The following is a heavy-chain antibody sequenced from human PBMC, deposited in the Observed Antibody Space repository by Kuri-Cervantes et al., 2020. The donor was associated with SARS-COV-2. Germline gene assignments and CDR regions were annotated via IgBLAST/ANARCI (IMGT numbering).Heavy chain of an antibody. CDR2: IRYDGSNK. CDR3: ARAFREPELLWFGELSFSPNWFDP. V-gene: IGHV3-30*02. D-gene: IGHD3-10*01. J-gene: IGHJ5*02. Sequence: GGSLRLSCAASGFTFSSYGMHWVRQAPGKGLEWVAFIRYDGSNKYYADSVKGRFTISRDNSKNTLYLQMNSLRAEDTAVYYCARAFREPELLWFGELSFSPNWFDPWGQGTLVTVSS. CDR1: GFTFSSYG.